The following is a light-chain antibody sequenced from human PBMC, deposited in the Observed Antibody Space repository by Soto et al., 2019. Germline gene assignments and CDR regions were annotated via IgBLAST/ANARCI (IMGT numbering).Light chain of an antibody. V-gene: IGLV2-14*01. CDR1: SSDTAGYNY. CDR3: SSYTTSNTPLYV. CDR2: EVS. J-gene: IGLJ1*01. Sequence: VLTQPASVSGSPGQSITISCTGTSSDTAGYNYVSWYQQHPGKAPQLMIYEVSNRPSGVSNRFSGSQSGNTASLTISGLQAEDEANYYCSSYTTSNTPLYVFGTGTKVT.